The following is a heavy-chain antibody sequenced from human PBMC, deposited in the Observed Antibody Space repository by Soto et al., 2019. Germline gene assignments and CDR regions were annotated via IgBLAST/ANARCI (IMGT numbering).Heavy chain of an antibody. CDR3: ASNPLEDYGDYSRFDY. J-gene: IGHJ4*02. CDR1: GFTVSSNY. V-gene: IGHV3-53*01. CDR2: IYSGGST. Sequence: EVQLVESGGGLIQPGGSLRLSCAASGFTVSSNYMSWVRQAPGKGLEWVSVIYSGGSTYYADSVKGRFTISRDNSKHTLYLQMNSLRAEDTAVYYCASNPLEDYGDYSRFDYWGQGTLVTVSS. D-gene: IGHD4-17*01.